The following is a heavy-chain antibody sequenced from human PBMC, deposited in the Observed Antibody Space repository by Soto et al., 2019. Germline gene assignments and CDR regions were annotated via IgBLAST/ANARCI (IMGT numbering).Heavy chain of an antibody. CDR1: GGSISSGGYY. J-gene: IGHJ4*02. CDR3: ASYDILTGARTYYFDY. D-gene: IGHD3-9*01. Sequence: SETLSLTCTVSGGSISSGGYYWSWIRQHPGKGLEWIGYIYYSGSTYYNPSLKSRVTISVDTSRNQFSLKLSSVTAADTAVYYCASYDILTGARTYYFDYRGQGTLVTVSS. V-gene: IGHV4-31*03. CDR2: IYYSGST.